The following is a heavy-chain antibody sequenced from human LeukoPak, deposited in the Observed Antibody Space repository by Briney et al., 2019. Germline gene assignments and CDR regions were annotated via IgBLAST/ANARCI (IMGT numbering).Heavy chain of an antibody. CDR2: TYYSGST. CDR3: ARDYYDSSGLSLRYYYYMDV. Sequence: SETLSLTCTVSGGSSSSYYWSWIRQPPGKGLEWIGYTYYSGSTNYNPSLKSRVTISVDTSKNQFSLKLSSVTAADTAVYYCARDYYDSSGLSLRYYYYMDVWGKGTTVTVSS. CDR1: GGSSSSYY. D-gene: IGHD3-22*01. V-gene: IGHV4-59*01. J-gene: IGHJ6*03.